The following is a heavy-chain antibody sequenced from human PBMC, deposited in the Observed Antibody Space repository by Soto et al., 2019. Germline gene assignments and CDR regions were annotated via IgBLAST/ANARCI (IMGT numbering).Heavy chain of an antibody. J-gene: IGHJ6*02. D-gene: IGHD2-2*01. CDR1: GFTFSNTW. Sequence: PGGSLRLSCAASGFTFSNTWMHWVRQAPGEGLVWVSHINSDGTTTTYADSVKGRFTISRDNAKNTVHLQMNSLRAEDTAVYYCATDGSYAQHVWGQGTTVTVPS. V-gene: IGHV3-74*01. CDR2: INSDGTTT. CDR3: ATDGSYAQHV.